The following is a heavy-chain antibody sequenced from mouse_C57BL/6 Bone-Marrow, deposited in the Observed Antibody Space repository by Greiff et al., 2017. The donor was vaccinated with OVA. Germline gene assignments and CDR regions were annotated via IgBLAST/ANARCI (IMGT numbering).Heavy chain of an antibody. J-gene: IGHJ2*01. CDR2: IDPSDSYT. CDR3: ARGCYGSSYGY. D-gene: IGHD1-1*01. CDR1: GYTFTSYW. Sequence: QVQLKQPGAELVKPGASVKLSCKASGYTFTSYWMQWVKQRPGQGLEWIGEIDPSDSYTNYNQKFKGKATLTVDPSSSTAYMQLSSLTSEDSAVYYCARGCYGSSYGYWGQGTTLTVSS. V-gene: IGHV1-50*01.